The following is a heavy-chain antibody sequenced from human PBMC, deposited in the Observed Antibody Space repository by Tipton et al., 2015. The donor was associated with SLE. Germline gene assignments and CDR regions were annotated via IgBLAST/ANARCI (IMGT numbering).Heavy chain of an antibody. CDR2: INHSGST. D-gene: IGHD3-22*01. CDR3: ARDAMIVVAHDAFDI. CDR1: GGSFSAYY. V-gene: IGHV4-34*01. Sequence: TLSLTCAVYGGSFSAYYWSWIRQPPGKGLEWIGEINHSGSTNYNPSLKSRITISLDTSKNQFSLKLTSVTAADTAVYYCARDAMIVVAHDAFDIWGQGTMVTVSS. J-gene: IGHJ3*02.